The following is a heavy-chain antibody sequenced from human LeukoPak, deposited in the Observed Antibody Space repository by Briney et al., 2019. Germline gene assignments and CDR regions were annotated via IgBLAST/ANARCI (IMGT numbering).Heavy chain of an antibody. CDR2: INHSGST. V-gene: IGHV4-34*01. D-gene: IGHD3-10*01. J-gene: IGHJ4*02. CDR3: ARERRYYGSGTIDY. Sequence: SETLSLTRAVYGGSFSGYYWSWIRQPPGKGLEWIGEINHSGSTNYNPSLKSRVTISVDTSKNQFSLKPSSVTAADTAVYYCARERRYYGSGTIDYWGQGTLVTVSS. CDR1: GGSFSGYY.